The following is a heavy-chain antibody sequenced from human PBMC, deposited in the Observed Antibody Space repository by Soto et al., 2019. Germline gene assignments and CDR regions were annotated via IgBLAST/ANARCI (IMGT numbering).Heavy chain of an antibody. D-gene: IGHD6-6*01. CDR2: ISHSGIT. CDR3: ARVYSSSLAP. Sequence: PSETLSLTCTVSGGSVSSGSYYWSWVRQPPGKGLEWIGYISHSGITNYNPSLKSRVTISVDTSKNQFSLKLTSVTAADTAVYYCARVYSSSLAPWGQGTLVTVSS. V-gene: IGHV4-61*01. J-gene: IGHJ5*02. CDR1: GGSVSSGSYY.